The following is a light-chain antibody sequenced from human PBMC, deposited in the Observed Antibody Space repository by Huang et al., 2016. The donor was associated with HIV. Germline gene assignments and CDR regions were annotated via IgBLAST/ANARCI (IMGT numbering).Light chain of an antibody. V-gene: IGKV3-15*01. CDR1: HNVNAN. CDR3: QQYTNPPPWT. J-gene: IGKJ1*01. Sequence: VVLTQSPAALSVSPGERVTLSCRASHNVNANLAWYLHKPGQAPRVLIYDASTRAAGIRAMCSGSGSGTEFTLTISSLQSDESGVYYCQQYTNPPPWTFGQGTRVEI. CDR2: DAS.